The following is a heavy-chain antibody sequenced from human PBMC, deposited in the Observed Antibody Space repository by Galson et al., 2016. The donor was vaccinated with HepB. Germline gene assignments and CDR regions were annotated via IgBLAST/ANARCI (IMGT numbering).Heavy chain of an antibody. CDR2: INPSGGST. V-gene: IGHV1-46*01. J-gene: IGHJ6*02. D-gene: IGHD3-22*01. CDR1: GYTFTSYY. CDR3: ARGAGSSSYSYYYGMDV. Sequence: SVKVSCKASGYTFTSYYIHWVRQAPGQGLEWVGIINPSGGSTSYPQKFQGRPTLTRDTSTTTVYMELSSLRSEDTVVYYCARGAGSSSYSYYYGMDVWGQATTVTVSS.